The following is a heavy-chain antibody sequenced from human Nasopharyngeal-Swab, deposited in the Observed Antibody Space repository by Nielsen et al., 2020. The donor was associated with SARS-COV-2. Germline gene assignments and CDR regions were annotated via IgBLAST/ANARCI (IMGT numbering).Heavy chain of an antibody. D-gene: IGHD3-16*02. Sequence: VRQMPGKGLEWMGIIYPGDSDTIYSPSFQGQVAISADMSISTAYLQWSSLKSSDTAMYYCARHRSPGGLIGELSLDYWGQGALVTAPQ. J-gene: IGHJ4*02. CDR2: IYPGDSDT. CDR3: ARHRSPGGLIGELSLDY. V-gene: IGHV5-51*01.